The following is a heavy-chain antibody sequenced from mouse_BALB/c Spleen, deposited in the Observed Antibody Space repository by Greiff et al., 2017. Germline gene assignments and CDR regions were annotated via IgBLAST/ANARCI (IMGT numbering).Heavy chain of an antibody. J-gene: IGHJ2*01. CDR1: GFTFSSYA. D-gene: IGHD2-12*01. CDR2: ISSGGST. CDR3: ARERGYRKDFDY. Sequence: DVMLVESGGGLVKPGGSLKLSCAASGFTFSSYAMSWVRQTPEKRLEWVASISSGGSTYYPDSVKGRFTISRDNARNILYLQMSSLRSEDTAMYYCARERGYRKDFDYWGQGTTLTVSS. V-gene: IGHV5-6-5*01.